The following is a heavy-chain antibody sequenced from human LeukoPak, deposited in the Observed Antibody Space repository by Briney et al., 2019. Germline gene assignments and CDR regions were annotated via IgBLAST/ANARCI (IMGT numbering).Heavy chain of an antibody. CDR3: ARVIPYYYGMDV. Sequence: SETLSLTCTVSGGSISSGNYYWTWIRQPPGKGLEWIGYIYYSGSTYYNPSLKSRITISVDTSKSQFSLKLSSVTAADTAVYYCARVIPYYYGMDVWGQGTTVTVSS. J-gene: IGHJ6*02. CDR1: GGSISSGNYY. CDR2: IYYSGST. V-gene: IGHV4-30-4*02.